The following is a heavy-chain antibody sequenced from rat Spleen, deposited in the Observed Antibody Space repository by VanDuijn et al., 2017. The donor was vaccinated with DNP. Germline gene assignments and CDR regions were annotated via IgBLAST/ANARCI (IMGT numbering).Heavy chain of an antibody. J-gene: IGHJ2*01. CDR2: IRYDGGST. D-gene: IGHD4-6*01. CDR1: GFTFSASY. V-gene: IGHV5-22*01. Sequence: EVQLVASGGGLVQPGRSLKLSCAASGFTFSASYMAWVRQAPTKGLEWVASIRYDGGSTSYRDSVKGRFPISRDNAKSSLYLQMNSMRSEDTATYYCARHLGDYWGQGVMVTVSS. CDR3: ARHLGDY.